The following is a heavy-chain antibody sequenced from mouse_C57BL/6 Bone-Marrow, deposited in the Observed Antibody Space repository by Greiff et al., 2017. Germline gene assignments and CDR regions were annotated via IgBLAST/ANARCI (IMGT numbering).Heavy chain of an antibody. J-gene: IGHJ3*01. CDR3: ARQGDYYGSGAWFAY. CDR2: ISNLAYSI. V-gene: IGHV5-15*01. D-gene: IGHD1-1*01. Sequence: DVQLQESGGGLVQPGGSLKLSCAASGFTFSDYGMAWVRQAPRKGPEWVAFISNLAYSIYYADTVTGRFTISRENAKNTLYLEMSSLRSEDTAMYYCARQGDYYGSGAWFAYWGQGTLVTVSA. CDR1: GFTFSDYG.